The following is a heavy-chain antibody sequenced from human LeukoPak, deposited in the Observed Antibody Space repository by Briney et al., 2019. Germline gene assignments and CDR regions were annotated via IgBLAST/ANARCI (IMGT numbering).Heavy chain of an antibody. J-gene: IGHJ6*03. CDR1: GGTFSSYA. CDR2: IIPIFGTA. D-gene: IGHD2-2*01. V-gene: IGHV1-69*13. CDR3: ARIEDIVVVLAAHPSLPYYYYYMDV. Sequence: ASVKVSCKASGGTFSSYAISWVRQAPGQGLEWMGGIIPIFGTANYAQKFQGRVTITADESTSTAYMELSSLRSEDTAVYYCARIEDIVVVLAAHPSLPYYYYYMDVWGKGTTVTVSS.